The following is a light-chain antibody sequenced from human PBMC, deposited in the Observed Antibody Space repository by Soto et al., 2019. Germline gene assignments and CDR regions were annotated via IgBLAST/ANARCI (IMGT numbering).Light chain of an antibody. CDR2: DTS. V-gene: IGKV3-20*01. J-gene: IGKJ1*01. CDR3: QQYGNSPT. CDR1: QSVSSSY. Sequence: EIVLTQSPGTLSLSPGERATLSCRASQSVSSSYLAWYQQKPGQAPRLLIYDTSSRATGIPDRFSGSKSGTDFTLTSSRLEPEDFAVYYCQQYGNSPTFGQGTKVEIK.